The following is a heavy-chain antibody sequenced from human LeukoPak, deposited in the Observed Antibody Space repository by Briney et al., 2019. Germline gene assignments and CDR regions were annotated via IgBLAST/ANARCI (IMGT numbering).Heavy chain of an antibody. CDR3: ARDGTAPYYYDSSGYHWFDP. CDR2: IIPIFGAA. Sequence: SVKVSCKASGGIFSSYAISWVRQAPGQGLEWMGGIIPIFGAASYAQKFQGRVTITADESTSTVYMELSSLRSQDTAVYYCARDGTAPYYYDSSGYHWFDPWGQGTLVTVSS. CDR1: GGIFSSYA. V-gene: IGHV1-69*13. J-gene: IGHJ5*02. D-gene: IGHD3-22*01.